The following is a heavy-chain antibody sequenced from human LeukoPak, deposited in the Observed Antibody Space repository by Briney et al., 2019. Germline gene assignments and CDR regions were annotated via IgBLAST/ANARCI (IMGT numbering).Heavy chain of an antibody. CDR2: IYYSGST. CDR3: ARDSRFSSVAARYLDVFDI. J-gene: IGHJ3*02. Sequence: SETLSLTCTVSGGSISTYYWSWLRQPPGKGLEWFGYIYYSGSTEYNPSLKSRVTISVDTTKNQLSLKLRSVTAADTAVYYCARDSRFSSVAARYLDVFDIWGQGTMVTVSS. V-gene: IGHV4-59*01. D-gene: IGHD6-6*01. CDR1: GGSISTYY.